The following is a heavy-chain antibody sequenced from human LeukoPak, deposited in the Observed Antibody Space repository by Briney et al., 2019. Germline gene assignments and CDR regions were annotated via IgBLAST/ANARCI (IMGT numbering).Heavy chain of an antibody. Sequence: PSETLSLTCTVSGGSISSYYWSWIRQPPGKGLEWIGYIYYSGSTNYNPSLKSRVTISVDTSKNQFSLKLSSVTAADTAVYYCARDSMAGTFDYWGQGTLVTVSS. CDR1: GGSISSYY. CDR3: ARDSMAGTFDY. D-gene: IGHD2/OR15-2a*01. V-gene: IGHV4-59*01. CDR2: IYYSGST. J-gene: IGHJ4*02.